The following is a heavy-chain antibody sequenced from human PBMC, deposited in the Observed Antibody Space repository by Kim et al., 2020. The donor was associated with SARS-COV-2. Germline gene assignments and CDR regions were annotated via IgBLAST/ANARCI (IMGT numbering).Heavy chain of an antibody. D-gene: IGHD4-17*01. CDR3: AKASIADRDYFYGAFDF. CDR1: GFIFSTYA. V-gene: IGHV3-23*01. J-gene: IGHJ3*01. CDR2: ISGNGGST. Sequence: GGSLRLSCAASGFIFSTYAMSWVRQAPGKGLEWVSTISGNGGSTYYADSVKGRFTISRDYSKNIIYLEMNRLRAEDTAVYYCAKASIADRDYFYGAFDFWGQGTMVTVSS.